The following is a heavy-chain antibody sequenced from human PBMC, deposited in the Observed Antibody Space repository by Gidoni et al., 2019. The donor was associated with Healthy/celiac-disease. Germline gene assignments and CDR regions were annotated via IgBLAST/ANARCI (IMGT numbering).Heavy chain of an antibody. J-gene: IGHJ6*04. CDR3: TTDPRLGIQLSRLVDV. V-gene: IGHV3-15*01. CDR1: GFTFSNAW. CDR2: IKSKTDGGTT. Sequence: EVQLVESGGGLVKPGGSLRLSCAASGFTFSNAWMGWVRQAPGKGLEWVGRIKSKTDGGTTDYAAPVKGRFTISRDDSKNTLYLQMNSLKTEDTAVYYCTTDPRLGIQLSRLVDVWGKGTTVTVSS. D-gene: IGHD5-18*01.